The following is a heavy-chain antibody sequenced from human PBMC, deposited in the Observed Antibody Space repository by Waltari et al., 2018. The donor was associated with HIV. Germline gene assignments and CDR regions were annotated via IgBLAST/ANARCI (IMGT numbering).Heavy chain of an antibody. J-gene: IGHJ4*02. CDR3: TKGRRGALFGDE. CDR1: GYSFIEFD. Sequence: QVQLVQSGAAIKKPRASVRVSCKASGYSFIEFDINWVRRPPGRGLEWVGWMNPDNGDAGYGHKFKGRFSLTRDTSTDTAYMDVTNLKSEDTAIYYCTKGRRGALFGDEWGQGTLVTVSS. CDR2: MNPDNGDA. D-gene: IGHD3-3*01. V-gene: IGHV1-8*01.